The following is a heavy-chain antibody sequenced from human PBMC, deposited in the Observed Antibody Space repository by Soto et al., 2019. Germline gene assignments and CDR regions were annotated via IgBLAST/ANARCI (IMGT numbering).Heavy chain of an antibody. CDR2: IIPIFGRA. D-gene: IGHD3-22*01. CDR3: ASRITMIVVANAFDI. Sequence: QVQLVQSGAEVKKPGSSVKVSCKASGGAFSSYAISWVRHAPGQGLEWMGGIIPIFGRANYAQKFQGRVTITADESTITAYMELSSLRSEDTAVYYCASRITMIVVANAFDIWGQGTMVTVSS. J-gene: IGHJ3*02. V-gene: IGHV1-69*12. CDR1: GGAFSSYA.